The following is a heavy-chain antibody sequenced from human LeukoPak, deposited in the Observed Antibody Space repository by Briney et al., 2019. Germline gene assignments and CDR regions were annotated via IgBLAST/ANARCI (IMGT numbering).Heavy chain of an antibody. J-gene: IGHJ5*02. Sequence: GGSLRLSCAASGFTFSSYSMNWVRQAPGKGLEWVSSISSSSSYIYYADSVKGRFTISRDNAKNSLYLQMSSLRAEDTAVYYCARGSDYRVLSWFDPWGQGTLVTVSS. CDR3: ARGSDYRVLSWFDP. CDR2: ISSSSSYI. CDR1: GFTFSSYS. V-gene: IGHV3-21*01. D-gene: IGHD4-17*01.